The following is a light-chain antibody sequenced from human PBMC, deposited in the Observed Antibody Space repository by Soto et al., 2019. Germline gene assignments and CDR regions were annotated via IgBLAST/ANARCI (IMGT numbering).Light chain of an antibody. V-gene: IGLV2-14*01. Sequence: QSALTQPASVSGSPGQSIAISCTGTSSDVGSYNSVSWYQQFPGKAPKLILYAVTNRPSGVSNRFSGSKSGNTASPTISGLQAEDEADYFCSSYTTSATLVFGVGTKLTVL. CDR2: AVT. CDR3: SSYTTSATLV. CDR1: SSDVGSYNS. J-gene: IGLJ2*01.